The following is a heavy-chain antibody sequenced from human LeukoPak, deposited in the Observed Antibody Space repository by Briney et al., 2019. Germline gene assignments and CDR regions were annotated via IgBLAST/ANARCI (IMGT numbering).Heavy chain of an antibody. D-gene: IGHD3-10*01. CDR2: INHSGST. CDR3: ARAAHYYGSGSYYKHTNWFDP. J-gene: IGHJ5*02. Sequence: PSETLSLTCAVYGGSFSGYYWSWIRQPPGKGLEWIGEINHSGSTNYNPSLKSRATISVDTSKNQFSLKLSSVTAADTAVYYCARAAHYYGSGSYYKHTNWFDPWGQGTLVTVSS. CDR1: GGSFSGYY. V-gene: IGHV4-34*01.